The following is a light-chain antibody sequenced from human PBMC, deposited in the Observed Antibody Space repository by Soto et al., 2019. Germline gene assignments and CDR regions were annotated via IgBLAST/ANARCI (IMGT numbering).Light chain of an antibody. CDR2: WAS. Sequence: DIVMTPSPDSLAVSLGARATINCKSSQSLLYTSNNKNYLAWYQQKPGQPPKLLIVWASTRASGVPDRFSGSGSGTDFTLSIGSLQAEDVAVYYCQQYYSTPWTFGQGTKV. J-gene: IGKJ1*01. CDR3: QQYYSTPWT. V-gene: IGKV4-1*01. CDR1: QSLLYTSNNKNY.